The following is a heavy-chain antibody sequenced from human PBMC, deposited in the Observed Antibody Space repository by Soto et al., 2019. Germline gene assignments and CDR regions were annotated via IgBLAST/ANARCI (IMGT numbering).Heavy chain of an antibody. V-gene: IGHV4-59*01. J-gene: IGHJ4*02. Sequence: SETLSLTCEVYGGFLSGYYWSWIRQSPGKGLEWLGYVYYTGSTNYSPSLRSRVSISVDTSKNEFSLRLSSVTAADTAVYFCARSVAVPGAHIDYWGQGTQVTVSS. CDR2: VYYTGST. CDR3: ARSVAVPGAHIDY. D-gene: IGHD6-19*01. CDR1: GGFLSGYY.